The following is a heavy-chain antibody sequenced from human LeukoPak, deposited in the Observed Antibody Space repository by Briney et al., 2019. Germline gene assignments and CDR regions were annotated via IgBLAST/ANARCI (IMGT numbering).Heavy chain of an antibody. CDR1: GYSLTSYW. CDR3: ARLYDSTRNYFDY. J-gene: IGHJ4*02. CDR2: IYPGDSDT. Sequence: GESLKISCKGSGYSLTSYWIAWVRQMPGKGLEWMGIIYPGDSDTRYSPSFQGQVTISADKSISTAYLQWSSLKASDTAMYYCARLYDSTRNYFDYWGQGTLVTVSS. V-gene: IGHV5-51*01. D-gene: IGHD3-22*01.